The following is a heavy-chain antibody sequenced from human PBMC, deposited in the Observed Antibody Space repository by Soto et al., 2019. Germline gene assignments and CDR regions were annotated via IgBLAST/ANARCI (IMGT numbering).Heavy chain of an antibody. J-gene: IGHJ4*02. CDR3: ARDRFATDSSSWYGFDY. CDR2: IIPIFGTA. V-gene: IGHV1-69*13. Sequence: SVKVSCKASGGTFSSYAISWVRQAPGQGLEWMGGIIPIFGTANYAQKFQGRVTITADESTSTAYMELSSLRSEDTAVYYCARDRFATDSSSWYGFDYWGQGTLVTVSS. CDR1: GGTFSSYA. D-gene: IGHD6-13*01.